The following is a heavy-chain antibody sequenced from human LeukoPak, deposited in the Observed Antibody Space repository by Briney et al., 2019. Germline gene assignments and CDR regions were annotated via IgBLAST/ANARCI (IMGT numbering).Heavy chain of an antibody. CDR3: AREVAAAGTPYNWFDP. CDR1: GGSSSSYY. Sequence: SETLSLTCTVSGGSSSSYYWSWIRQPPGKRLEWIGYIYYSGSTNYNPSLKSRVTISVDTSKNQFSLKLSSVTAADTAVYYCAREVAAAGTPYNWFDPWGQGTLVTVSS. J-gene: IGHJ5*02. V-gene: IGHV4-59*01. D-gene: IGHD6-13*01. CDR2: IYYSGST.